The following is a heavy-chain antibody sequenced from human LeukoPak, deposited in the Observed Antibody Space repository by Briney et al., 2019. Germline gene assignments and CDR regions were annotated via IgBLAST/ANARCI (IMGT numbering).Heavy chain of an antibody. Sequence: GGSLRLSCAASGFTSSSYAMSWVRQAPGKGLEWVSGISGSGDSTYYADSVKGRFTISRDKSRNTLYLQMNSLGAADTAVYYCAKDLTPGNAWGSYRFDYWGQGTLVTVSS. J-gene: IGHJ4*02. CDR1: GFTSSSYA. CDR3: AKDLTPGNAWGSYRFDY. CDR2: ISGSGDST. D-gene: IGHD3-16*02. V-gene: IGHV3-23*01.